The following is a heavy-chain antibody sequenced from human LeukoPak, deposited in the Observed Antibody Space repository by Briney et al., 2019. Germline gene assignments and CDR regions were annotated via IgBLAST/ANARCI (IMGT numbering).Heavy chain of an antibody. CDR2: IYTSGST. J-gene: IGHJ4*02. Sequence: SETLSLTCTVSGGSISNYYWSWIRQPAGKGLEWIGRIYTSGSTNYNPSLKSRVTMSVDTSKNQFSLKLSSVTAADTAVYYCARDQVGHDSSDYCFDYWGQGTLVTVSS. CDR3: ARDQVGHDSSDYCFDY. V-gene: IGHV4-4*07. CDR1: GGSISNYY. D-gene: IGHD3-22*01.